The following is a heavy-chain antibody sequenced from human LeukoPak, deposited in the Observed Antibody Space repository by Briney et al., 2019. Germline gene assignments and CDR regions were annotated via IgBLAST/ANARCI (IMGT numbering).Heavy chain of an antibody. D-gene: IGHD2-15*01. CDR1: EFSVGSNY. J-gene: IGHJ4*02. V-gene: IGHV3-66*01. CDR3: ARAPPNCSGGSCYSKPIDY. Sequence: PGGSLRLSCAASEFSVGSNYMTWVRQAPGKGLEWVSLIYSGGSTYYADSVKGRFTISRDNSKNTLYLQMNSLRAEDTAVYYCARAPPNCSGGSCYSKPIDYWGQGTLVTVSS. CDR2: IYSGGST.